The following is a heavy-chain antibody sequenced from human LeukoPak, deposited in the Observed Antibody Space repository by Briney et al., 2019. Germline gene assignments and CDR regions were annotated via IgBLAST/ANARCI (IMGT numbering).Heavy chain of an antibody. J-gene: IGHJ3*02. CDR2: ISYDGSNK. V-gene: IGHV3-30*18. Sequence: GGSLRLSCAASGFTFSSYGMHWVRQAPGKGLEWVAVISYDGSNKYYADSVKGRFTISRDNSKNTLYLQMNSLRAEDTAVYYCAKGASSWYGAFDIWGQGTMVTVSS. CDR3: AKGASSWYGAFDI. D-gene: IGHD6-13*01. CDR1: GFTFSSYG.